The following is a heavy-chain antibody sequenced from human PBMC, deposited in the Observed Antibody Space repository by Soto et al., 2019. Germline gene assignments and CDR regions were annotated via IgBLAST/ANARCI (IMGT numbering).Heavy chain of an antibody. V-gene: IGHV3-21*04. D-gene: IGHD4-17*01. CDR2: ISSSSSYI. CDR3: ARVPTVVTPGYYYYYGMDV. Sequence: PGGSLRLSCAASGFTFSSYSMNWVRQAPGKGLEWVSSISSSSSYIYYADSVKGRFTISRDNAKNSLYLQMNSLRSEDTAVYYCARVPTVVTPGYYYYYGMDVWGQGTTVTVSS. J-gene: IGHJ6*02. CDR1: GFTFSSYS.